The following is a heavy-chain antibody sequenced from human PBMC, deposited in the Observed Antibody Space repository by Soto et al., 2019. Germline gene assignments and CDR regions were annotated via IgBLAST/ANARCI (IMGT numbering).Heavy chain of an antibody. J-gene: IGHJ4*02. CDR3: ARVKDYGDPGGTIDY. CDR2: INWNGGST. V-gene: IGHV3-20*01. CDR1: GFTFDDYG. D-gene: IGHD4-17*01. Sequence: EVQLVESGGGVVRPGGSLRLSCAASGFTFDDYGMSWVRQAPGKGLVWVSGINWNGGSTGYADSVKGRFTISRDNAKNSLYLQMNSLRAEDTALYHCARVKDYGDPGGTIDYWGQGTLVTVSS.